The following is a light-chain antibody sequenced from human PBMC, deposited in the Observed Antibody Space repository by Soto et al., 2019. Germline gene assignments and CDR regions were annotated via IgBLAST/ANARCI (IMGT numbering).Light chain of an antibody. Sequence: QSALTQPGSVSGSPGQSITIPCSGRSSDLGGLNYVSWYQQHPGKVPKLIIYKVDNRPSGISDRFSASKSGNTASLTISGLQAEDEAHYYCSSYTTVPSPQWVFAGGTKLTVL. CDR2: KVD. V-gene: IGLV2-14*01. CDR3: SSYTTVPSPQWV. J-gene: IGLJ3*02. CDR1: SSDLGGLNY.